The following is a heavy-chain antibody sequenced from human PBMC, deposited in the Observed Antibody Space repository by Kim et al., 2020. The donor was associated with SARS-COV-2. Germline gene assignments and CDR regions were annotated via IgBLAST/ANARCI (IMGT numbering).Heavy chain of an antibody. CDR2: IYYSGST. Sequence: SETLSLTCTVSGGSISSSSYYWGWIRQPPGKGLEWIGSIYYSGSTYYNPSLKSRVTISVDTSKNQFSLKLSSVTAADTAVYYCARLGGRLYAFDIWGQGTMVTVSS. CDR3: ARLGGRLYAFDI. J-gene: IGHJ3*02. V-gene: IGHV4-39*01. CDR1: GGSISSSSYY.